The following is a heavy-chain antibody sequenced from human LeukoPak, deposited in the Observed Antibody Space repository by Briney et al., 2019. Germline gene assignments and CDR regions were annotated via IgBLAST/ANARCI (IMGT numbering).Heavy chain of an antibody. J-gene: IGHJ4*02. Sequence: PSETLSLTCTVSGYSITSAYYWGWIRQPPGKGLEWIGSFFLKGSTYYNPSLKSRVTISVDTSKNQFSLKLSSVTAADTAVYYCASLYSSSWYFGWGQGTLVTVSS. CDR3: ASLYSSSWYFG. CDR2: FFLKGST. D-gene: IGHD6-13*01. V-gene: IGHV4-38-2*02. CDR1: GYSITSAYY.